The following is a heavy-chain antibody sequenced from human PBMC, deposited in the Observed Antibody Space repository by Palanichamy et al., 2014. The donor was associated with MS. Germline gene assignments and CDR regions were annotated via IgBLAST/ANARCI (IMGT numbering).Heavy chain of an antibody. J-gene: IGHJ4*02. CDR3: ANPYLWEFGY. CDR1: GVTFSSYA. CDR2: ISGGGSDT. D-gene: IGHD3-10*01. V-gene: IGHV3-23*01. Sequence: EVQLLESGGGLVQPGGSLRLSCAASGVTFSSYAMSWVRQAPRKGLEWVSGISGGGSDTYYADSVKGRFTISRDNSKNTLHLQMNSLRAEDTAVYYCANPYLWEFGYWGQGTLVTVSS.